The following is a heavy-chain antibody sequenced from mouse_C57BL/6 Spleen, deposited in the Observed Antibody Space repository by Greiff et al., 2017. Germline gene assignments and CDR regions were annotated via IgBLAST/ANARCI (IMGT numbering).Heavy chain of an antibody. CDR1: GFTFSDYG. CDR3: ARTYYDYDRYYYAMDY. D-gene: IGHD2-4*01. Sequence: EVKLMESGGGLVKPGGSLKLSCAASGFTFSDYGMHWVRQAPEQGLEWVAYISSGSSTIYYADTVKGRFTISRDNAKNTLFLQMTSLRSEDTAMYYCARTYYDYDRYYYAMDYWGQGTSVTVSS. J-gene: IGHJ4*01. CDR2: ISSGSSTI. V-gene: IGHV5-17*01.